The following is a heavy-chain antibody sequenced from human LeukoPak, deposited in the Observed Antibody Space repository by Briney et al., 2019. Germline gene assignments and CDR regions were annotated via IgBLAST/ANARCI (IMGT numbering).Heavy chain of an antibody. Sequence: PGGSLRLSCAASGFTFSSYWMHWVRQVPGKGLVWVSRINSDGSSTSYADSVKGRFTISRDNAKNTLYVQMNSLRGEDTAVYYCSTGSGHAFDIWGRGTMVTVSS. D-gene: IGHD3-10*01. CDR3: STGSGHAFDI. CDR2: INSDGSST. CDR1: GFTFSSYW. J-gene: IGHJ3*02. V-gene: IGHV3-74*01.